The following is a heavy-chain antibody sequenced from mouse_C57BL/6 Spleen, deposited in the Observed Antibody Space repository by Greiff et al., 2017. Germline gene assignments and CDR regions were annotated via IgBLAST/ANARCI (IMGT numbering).Heavy chain of an antibody. CDR3: ARYDYGSSLFAY. D-gene: IGHD1-1*01. CDR2: IYPGSGST. V-gene: IGHV1-55*01. J-gene: IGHJ3*01. Sequence: QVQLQQPGAELVKPGASVKMSCKASGYTFTSYWITWVKQRPGQGLEWIGYIYPGSGSTNYNEKFKCKATLTVDTSSSTDYMQLSSLTSEDSAVYYCARYDYGSSLFAYWGQGTLVTVSA. CDR1: GYTFTSYW.